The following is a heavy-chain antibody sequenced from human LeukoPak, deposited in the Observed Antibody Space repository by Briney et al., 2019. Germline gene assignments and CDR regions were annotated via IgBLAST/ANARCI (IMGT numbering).Heavy chain of an antibody. D-gene: IGHD3-16*02. J-gene: IGHJ4*02. CDR3: AKDRSWHGLEY. Sequence: GGSLRLSCAASGLTFRTYTMYWVRHPPGKRLEWVSIIGSSGGGIHYADSVKGRFTISRDNSKNRLYLQMDSLRGEDTAVYYCAKDRSWHGLEYWGPGALVTVSS. CDR1: GLTFRTYT. CDR2: IGSSGGGI. V-gene: IGHV3-23*01.